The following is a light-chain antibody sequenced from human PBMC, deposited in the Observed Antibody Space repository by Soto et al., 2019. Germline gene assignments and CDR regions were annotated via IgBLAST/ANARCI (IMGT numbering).Light chain of an antibody. CDR3: SSHSSSSAYYV. V-gene: IGLV2-14*01. CDR2: EVN. J-gene: IGLJ1*01. Sequence: QSVLTQPGYGSEPRGQWITISCTGTSSDIGYYDYVSWYQHHSGKAPKLIIYEVNNRPSGVSNRFSGSKSVNTASLTISGLQAEDEADYYCSSHSSSSAYYVFGTGTKVTVL. CDR1: SSDIGYYDY.